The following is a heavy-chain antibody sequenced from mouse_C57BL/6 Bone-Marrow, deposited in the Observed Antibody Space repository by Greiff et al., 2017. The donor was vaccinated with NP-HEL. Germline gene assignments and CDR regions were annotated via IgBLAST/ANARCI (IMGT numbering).Heavy chain of an antibody. Sequence: EVKLMESGPELVKPGASVKISCKASGYSFTGYYMNWVKQSPEKSLEWIGEINPSTGGTTYNQKFKAKATLTVDKSSSTAYMQLKSLTSEDSAVYYCARDQITTVLDYWGQGTLVTVSA. D-gene: IGHD1-1*01. V-gene: IGHV1-42*01. J-gene: IGHJ3*01. CDR3: ARDQITTVLDY. CDR1: GYSFTGYY. CDR2: INPSTGGT.